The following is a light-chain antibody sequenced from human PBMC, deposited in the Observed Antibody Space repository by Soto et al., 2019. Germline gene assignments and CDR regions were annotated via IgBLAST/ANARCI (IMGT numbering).Light chain of an antibody. CDR1: SSDVGDYDF. CDR3: CSYAGSYTLYV. Sequence: QSALTQPRSVSGSPGQSVTISCTATSSDVGDYDFVSWYQQHPAKAPKLMIYDVSKRPSGVPDRFSGSRSGNTASLTISGIQAEDEADYYCCSYAGSYTLYVFGTGTKVTVL. V-gene: IGLV2-11*01. CDR2: DVS. J-gene: IGLJ1*01.